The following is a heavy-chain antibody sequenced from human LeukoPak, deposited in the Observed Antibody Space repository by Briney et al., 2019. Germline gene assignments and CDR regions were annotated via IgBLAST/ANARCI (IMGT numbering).Heavy chain of an antibody. CDR1: GGTFSSYA. V-gene: IGHV1-69*01. J-gene: IGHJ4*02. CDR2: IIPIFGTA. Sequence: SVKVSCRASGGTFSSYAISWVRQAPGQGLEWMGGIIPIFGTANYAQKFQGRVTITADESTSTAYMELSSLRSEDTAVYYCASGGGDIVGATPFDYWGQGTLVTVSS. CDR3: ASGGGDIVGATPFDY. D-gene: IGHD1-26*01.